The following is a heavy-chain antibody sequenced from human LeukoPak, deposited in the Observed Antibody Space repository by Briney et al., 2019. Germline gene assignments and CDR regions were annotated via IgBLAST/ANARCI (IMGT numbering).Heavy chain of an antibody. V-gene: IGHV3-23*01. CDR3: AKAASSSWTSYYYGMDV. CDR2: ITGSGGNT. D-gene: IGHD6-13*01. J-gene: IGHJ6*02. CDR1: GFIFSSYS. Sequence: GGSLRLSCAASGFIFSSYSMSWVRQAPGKGLEWVSVITGSGGNTYYADSVKGRFTISTDNSKNTVYLQMSSLRVDDTAVYYCAKAASSSWTSYYYGMDVWGQGTTVTVSS.